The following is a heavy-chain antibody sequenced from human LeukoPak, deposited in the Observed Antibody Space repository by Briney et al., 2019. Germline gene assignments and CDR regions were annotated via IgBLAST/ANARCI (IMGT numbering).Heavy chain of an antibody. J-gene: IGHJ4*02. Sequence: GASVTVSFKASVYTFTMYYMHWVRRAPGQGLEWMGIINPSGGSTSYAQKFQGRVTMTRDTSTSTVYMELSSLRSEDTAVYYCARDGERRVDSSGYYPDSWGQGTLVTVSS. V-gene: IGHV1-46*01. CDR1: VYTFTMYY. CDR3: ARDGERRVDSSGYYPDS. CDR2: INPSGGST. D-gene: IGHD3-22*01.